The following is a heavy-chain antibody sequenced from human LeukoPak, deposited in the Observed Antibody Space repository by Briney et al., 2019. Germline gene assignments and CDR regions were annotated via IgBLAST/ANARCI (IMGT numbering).Heavy chain of an antibody. D-gene: IGHD3-22*01. CDR2: IYSGGST. CDR1: GFTVSSNY. CDR3: ASSSGYYRFDY. V-gene: IGHV3-66*01. Sequence: GGSLRLSCAASGFTVSSNYMSWVRQAPGKGLEWVSVIYSGGSTYYADSVKGRFTISRDNSKNPLYLQMNSLRAADTAVYYCASSSGYYRFDYWGQGTLVTVSS. J-gene: IGHJ4*02.